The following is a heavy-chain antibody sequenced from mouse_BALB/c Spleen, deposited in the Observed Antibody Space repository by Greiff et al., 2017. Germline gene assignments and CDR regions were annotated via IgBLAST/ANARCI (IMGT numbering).Heavy chain of an antibody. CDR1: GYTFTSYW. V-gene: IGHV1-69*02. Sequence: VQLQQPGAELVRPGASVKLSCKASGYTFTSYWINWVKQRPGQGLEWIGNIYPSDSYTNYNQKFKDKATLTVDKSSSTAYMQLSSPTSEDSAVYYCTRNDGYRYFDVWGAGTTVTVSS. CDR2: IYPSDSYT. CDR3: TRNDGYRYFDV. D-gene: IGHD2-3*01. J-gene: IGHJ1*01.